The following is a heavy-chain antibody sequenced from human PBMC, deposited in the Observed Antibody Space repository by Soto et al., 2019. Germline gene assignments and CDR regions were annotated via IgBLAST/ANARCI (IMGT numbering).Heavy chain of an antibody. Sequence: GGSLRLSCAASGFTFSNYGMTWVRQAPGKGLEWVSGISGSGGSTYYADAVKGRFTISRDNSKNTLYLQVNSLRAEDTAVYYCAKGVGDFWSGSRADYYYYGMDVWGQGTTVTVSS. J-gene: IGHJ6*02. D-gene: IGHD3-3*01. CDR2: ISGSGGST. CDR3: AKGVGDFWSGSRADYYYYGMDV. CDR1: GFTFSNYG. V-gene: IGHV3-23*01.